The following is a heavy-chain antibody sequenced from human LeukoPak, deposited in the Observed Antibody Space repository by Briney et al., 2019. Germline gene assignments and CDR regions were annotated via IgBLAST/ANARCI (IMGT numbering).Heavy chain of an antibody. J-gene: IGHJ4*02. CDR2: MNPNSGNT. CDR3: ATLLTYSSGWFLY. CDR1: GYTFTGFD. V-gene: IGHV1-8*03. Sequence: LAASVKVSCKASGYTFTGFDINWVRQATGQGLVWMGWMNPNSGNTGYAQQFQGRVAITRNTSISTAYMELSSLRSEDTAVYYCATLLTYSSGWFLYWGQGTLVTVSS. D-gene: IGHD6-19*01.